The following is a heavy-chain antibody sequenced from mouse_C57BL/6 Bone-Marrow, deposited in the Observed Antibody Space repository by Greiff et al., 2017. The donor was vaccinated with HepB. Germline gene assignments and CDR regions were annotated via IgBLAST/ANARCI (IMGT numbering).Heavy chain of an antibody. Sequence: QVQLQQSGPELVKPGASVKISCKASGYAFSSSWMNWVKQGPGKGLEWIGRIYPGDGDTNYNGKFKGKATLTADTSSSTSYMQLSSLTSEDSAVYFCAVYVNYDYGGQGTTLTVSS. V-gene: IGHV1-82*01. CDR2: IYPGDGDT. J-gene: IGHJ2*01. D-gene: IGHD2-1*01. CDR3: AVYVNYDY. CDR1: GYAFSSSW.